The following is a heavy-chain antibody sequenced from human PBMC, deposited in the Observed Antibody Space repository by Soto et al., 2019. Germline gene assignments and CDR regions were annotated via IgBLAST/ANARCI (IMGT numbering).Heavy chain of an antibody. V-gene: IGHV3-11*01. CDR2: ITFSGNTV. J-gene: IGHJ6*02. CDR1: GFTFSDSY. CDR3: ARVSWREKYGMDV. Sequence: PGGSLRLSCAASGFTFSDSYMSWIRQARGKGLEWISYITFSGNTVYYADSLKGRFTISRDNAKNSLYLQMNRLRAEDTAVYYCARVSWREKYGMDVWGQGTTVTVSS.